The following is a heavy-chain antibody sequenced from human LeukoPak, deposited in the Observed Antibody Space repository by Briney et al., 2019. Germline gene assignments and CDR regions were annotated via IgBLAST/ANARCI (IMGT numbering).Heavy chain of an antibody. D-gene: IGHD2-2*01. CDR3: ARGPLYCSSTSCYLDH. CDR1: GGSFSGYY. V-gene: IGHV4-34*01. Sequence: SETLSLTCAVYGGSFSGYYWSWIRQPPGKGLEWIGEINHGGSTNYNPSLKSRVTISVDTSKNQFSLNLSSVTAADTAVYYCARGPLYCSSTSCYLDHWGQGTLVTVSS. CDR2: INHGGST. J-gene: IGHJ4*02.